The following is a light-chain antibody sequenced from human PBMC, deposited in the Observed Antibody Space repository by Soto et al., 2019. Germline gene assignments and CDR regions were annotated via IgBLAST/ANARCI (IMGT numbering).Light chain of an antibody. J-gene: IGKJ1*01. CDR2: NSS. CDR3: QQYRDLPQT. V-gene: IGKV3-20*01. Sequence: EIVLAQSPGTLSLSPGERATLSCRASQTVRNNYLAWYQQKPGQAPRLLIYNSSTRPTGIPDRFSGSGSGTDFTLTISRLEPEDFALYFCQQYRDLPQTFDQGTKVDIK. CDR1: QTVRNNY.